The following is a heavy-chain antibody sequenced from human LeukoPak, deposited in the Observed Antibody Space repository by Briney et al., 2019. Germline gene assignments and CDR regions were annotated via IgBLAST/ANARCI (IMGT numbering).Heavy chain of an antibody. V-gene: IGHV3-66*01. CDR1: GFDFSSYS. Sequence: GGSLRLSCAASGFDFSSYSMNWVRQAPGKGLEWVSITYTGGSTYSADSVKDRFTVSRDSSKNTLYLEMNSLRAEDTAIYYCARSALLTADPFDYWGQGTLVTVSS. CDR3: ARSALLTADPFDY. D-gene: IGHD2-2*01. J-gene: IGHJ4*02. CDR2: TYTGGST.